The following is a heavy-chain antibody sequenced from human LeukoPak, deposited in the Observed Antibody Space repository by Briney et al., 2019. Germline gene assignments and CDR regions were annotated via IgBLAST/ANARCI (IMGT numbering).Heavy chain of an antibody. CDR2: FDPEDGET. CDR1: GYTLTELS. CDR3: ATGYDSSGYYSGVFYYYGMDV. V-gene: IGHV1-24*01. Sequence: ASVKVSCKVSGYTLTELSMHWVRQAPGKRLEWMGGFDPEDGETIYAQKFQGRVTMTEDTSTDTAYMELSSLRSEDTAVYYCATGYDSSGYYSGVFYYYGMDVWGQGTTVTVSS. D-gene: IGHD3-22*01. J-gene: IGHJ6*02.